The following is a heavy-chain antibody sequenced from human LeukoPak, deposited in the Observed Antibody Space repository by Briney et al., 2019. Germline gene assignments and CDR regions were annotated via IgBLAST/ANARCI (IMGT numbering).Heavy chain of an antibody. V-gene: IGHV3-23*01. CDR3: ARGGHYCDSSGPMGWFDP. D-gene: IGHD3-22*01. CDR1: GFTFSSYA. Sequence: GGSLRLSCAASGFTFSSYAMSWVRQAPGKGLEWVSAISGSGGSTYYADSVKGRFTISRDNSKNTLYLQMGSLRAEDMAVYYCARGGHYCDSSGPMGWFDPWGQGTLVTVSS. J-gene: IGHJ5*02. CDR2: ISGSGGST.